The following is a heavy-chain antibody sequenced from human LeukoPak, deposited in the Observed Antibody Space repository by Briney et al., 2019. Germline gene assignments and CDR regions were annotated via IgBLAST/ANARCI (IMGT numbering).Heavy chain of an antibody. J-gene: IGHJ3*02. CDR3: AREIDSYYYDSSGPFEDAFDI. V-gene: IGHV4-4*07. Sequence: SETLSLTYTVSGGSISSYYWSWIRQPAGKGLEWIGRIYTSGSTNYNPSLKSRVTMLVDTSKNQFSLKLSSVTAADTAVYYCAREIDSYYYDSSGPFEDAFDIWGQGTMVAVSS. D-gene: IGHD3-22*01. CDR1: GGSISSYY. CDR2: IYTSGST.